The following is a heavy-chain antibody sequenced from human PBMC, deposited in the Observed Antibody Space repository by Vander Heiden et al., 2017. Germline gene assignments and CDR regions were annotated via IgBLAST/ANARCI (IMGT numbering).Heavy chain of an antibody. D-gene: IGHD4-17*01. CDR2: IYYSGST. V-gene: IGHV4-59*01. CDR1: GGSISSSY. Sequence: QVQLQESGPGLVKPSATLSLTCTVSGGSISSSYWSWIRQPPGKGLEWIGYIYYSGSTNYNPSLKSRVTISVDTSKNQFSLKLSSVTAADTAVYYCARRRSDGVVITWGQGTLVTVSS. CDR3: ARRRSDGVVIT. J-gene: IGHJ5*02.